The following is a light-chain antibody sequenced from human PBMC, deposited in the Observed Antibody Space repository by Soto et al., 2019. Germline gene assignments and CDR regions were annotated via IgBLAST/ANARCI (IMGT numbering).Light chain of an antibody. CDR3: CSYAGDYTFV. CDR1: SSDVGGYNY. CDR2: DVK. V-gene: IGLV2-11*01. J-gene: IGLJ1*01. Sequence: QSALTQPRSVSGSPGQSVTLSCTGTSSDVGGYNYVTWYQQYPGKAPKVMIYDVKTRPSGVPDRFSGPKSGNTASLTISGLQAEDEADYYCCSYAGDYTFVFGTGTQLTVL.